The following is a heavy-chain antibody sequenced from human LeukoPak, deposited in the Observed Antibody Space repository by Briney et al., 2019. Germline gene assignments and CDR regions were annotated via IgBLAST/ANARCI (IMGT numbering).Heavy chain of an antibody. D-gene: IGHD3-10*01. V-gene: IGHV1-46*01. Sequence: ASVKVSCKASGYTFTSYYMHWVRQAPGQGLEWMGIINPSGGSTSYAQKFQDRITMTRDMSTSTVYMELSSLRSEDTAVYYCARSHITIDAFDIWGQGTMVTVSS. CDR2: INPSGGST. CDR1: GYTFTSYY. J-gene: IGHJ3*02. CDR3: ARSHITIDAFDI.